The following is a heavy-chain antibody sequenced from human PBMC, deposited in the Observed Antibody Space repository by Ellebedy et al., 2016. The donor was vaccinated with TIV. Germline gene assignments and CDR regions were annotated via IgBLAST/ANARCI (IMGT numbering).Heavy chain of an antibody. Sequence: AASVKVSCKASGYTFYTYDMHWVRQAPGQGLEWMGTINPSGGSTSYAQKFQGTVTLTRDPSTSTVYMELSRLRSEDTAGYYCARRGVPGSFDYWGQGTLVTVSS. D-gene: IGHD3-10*01. V-gene: IGHV1-46*02. J-gene: IGHJ4*02. CDR3: ARRGVPGSFDY. CDR1: GYTFYTYD. CDR2: INPSGGST.